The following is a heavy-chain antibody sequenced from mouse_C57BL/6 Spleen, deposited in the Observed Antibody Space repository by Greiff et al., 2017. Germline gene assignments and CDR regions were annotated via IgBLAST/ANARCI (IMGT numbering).Heavy chain of an antibody. CDR3: AREDYYDEGFAY. CDR1: GYTFTDYY. D-gene: IGHD1-1*01. Sequence: EVQLQQSGPVLVKPGASVKMSCKASGYTFTDYYMNWVKQSHGKSLEWIGVINPYNGGTSYNQKFKGKATLTVDKSSSTAYMELNSLTSEDSAVYYCAREDYYDEGFAYWGQGTLVTVSA. CDR2: INPYNGGT. V-gene: IGHV1-19*01. J-gene: IGHJ3*01.